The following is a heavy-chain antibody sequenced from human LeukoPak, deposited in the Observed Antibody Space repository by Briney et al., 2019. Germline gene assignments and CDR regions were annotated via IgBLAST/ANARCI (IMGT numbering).Heavy chain of an antibody. CDR2: IGTAGDT. V-gene: IGHV3-13*01. J-gene: IGHJ6*02. CDR1: GFTFSSYD. CDR3: ARGVKYSSSWSMYYYYYGMDV. D-gene: IGHD6-13*01. Sequence: GGSLRLSCAASGFTFSSYDMHWVRQATGKGLEWVSAIGTAGDTYYPGSVKGRFTISRENAKNSLYLQMNSLRAGDTAVYYCARGVKYSSSWSMYYYYYGMDVWGQGTTVTVSS.